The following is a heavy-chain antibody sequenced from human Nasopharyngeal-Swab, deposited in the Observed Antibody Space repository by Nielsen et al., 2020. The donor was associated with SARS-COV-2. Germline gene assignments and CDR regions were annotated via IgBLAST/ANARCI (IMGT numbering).Heavy chain of an antibody. CDR1: GGSISSSSYY. V-gene: IGHV4-39*01. J-gene: IGHJ4*02. Sequence: SETLSLTCTVSGGSISSSSYYWGWIRQPPGKGLEWIGSIYYSGSTYYNPSLKSRVTISVDTSKNQFSLKLSSVTAADTAVYYCARGLDGVVNPFDYWGQETLVTVSS. D-gene: IGHD3-3*01. CDR3: ARGLDGVVNPFDY. CDR2: IYYSGST.